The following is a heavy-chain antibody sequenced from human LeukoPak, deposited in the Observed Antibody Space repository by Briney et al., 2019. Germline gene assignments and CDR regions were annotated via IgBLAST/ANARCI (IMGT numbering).Heavy chain of an antibody. Sequence: PGGSLRLSCAASGFTFSSYEMNWVRQAPGKGLEWVSYISSSGSTIYYADSVKGRFTISRDNAKNSLYLQMNSLRAEDTAVYYCARDPARSGYGDYWGQGTLVTVSS. CDR3: ARDPARSGYGDY. J-gene: IGHJ4*02. V-gene: IGHV3-48*03. D-gene: IGHD5-12*01. CDR1: GFTFSSYE. CDR2: ISSSGSTI.